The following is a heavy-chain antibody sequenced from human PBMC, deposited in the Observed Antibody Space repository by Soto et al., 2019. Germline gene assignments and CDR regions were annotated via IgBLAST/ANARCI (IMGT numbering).Heavy chain of an antibody. CDR3: AKAQLRAVGGVITYCCGMDV. V-gene: IGHV3-30*18. CDR1: GFTFSSYG. D-gene: IGHD3-16*01. J-gene: IGHJ6*02. CDR2: ISYDGSNK. Sequence: QVQLVESGGGVVQPGRSLRLSCAASGFTFSSYGMHCVRQAPGKGLEWVSVISYDGSNKYYADSVKGRFTISRDNSKNTLYLKMNSLRAADTAVYYCAKAQLRAVGGVITYCCGMDVWGQGTTVTVSS.